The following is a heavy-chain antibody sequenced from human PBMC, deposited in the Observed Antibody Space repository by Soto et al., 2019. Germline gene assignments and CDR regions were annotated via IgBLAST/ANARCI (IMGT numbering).Heavy chain of an antibody. Sequence: QVQLVQSGAEVKKPGSSVKVSCKASGGTFSSYAISWVRQAPGQGLEWMGGIIPIFGTANYAQKFQGRVTITADESTSTAYMELSSLRSDDTAVYYCATCSSTSCYGLYYYYGMDVWGQGTTVTVSS. V-gene: IGHV1-69*01. CDR1: GGTFSSYA. CDR3: ATCSSTSCYGLYYYYGMDV. CDR2: IIPIFGTA. J-gene: IGHJ6*02. D-gene: IGHD2-2*01.